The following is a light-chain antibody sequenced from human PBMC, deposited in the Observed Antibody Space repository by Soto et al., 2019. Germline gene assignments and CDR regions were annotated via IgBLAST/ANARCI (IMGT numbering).Light chain of an antibody. Sequence: EMVLTQAPGTLSLSPWERASVCCSSSQSVSIDFLAWYQQNPGQAPRLLIYAASSRATGIPDRFSGSGSETDFTLTISRLEPEDFAVYYCQQYGSSGTFGQGTKVDIK. V-gene: IGKV3-20*01. CDR1: QSVSIDF. CDR2: AAS. CDR3: QQYGSSGT. J-gene: IGKJ1*01.